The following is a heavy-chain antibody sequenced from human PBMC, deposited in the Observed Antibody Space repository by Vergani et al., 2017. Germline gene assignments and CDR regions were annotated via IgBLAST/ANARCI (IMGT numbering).Heavy chain of an antibody. V-gene: IGHV3-30*02. CDR3: AKEGGGYCSGGTCYPEY. CDR2: IRSDESRR. J-gene: IGHJ4*02. Sequence: QVQLVESGGGVVQPGGSLRLSCAASGFTFNSYGMHWVRQAPGKGLEWVASIRSDESRRYYGDSMEGPFTISRDNSKNTLYLQMEGLRPEDTAVYYCAKEGGGYCSGGTCYPEYWGQGTLVIVSS. CDR1: GFTFNSYG. D-gene: IGHD2-15*01.